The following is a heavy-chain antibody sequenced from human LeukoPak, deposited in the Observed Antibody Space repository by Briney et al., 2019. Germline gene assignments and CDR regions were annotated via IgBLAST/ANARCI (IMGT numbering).Heavy chain of an antibody. D-gene: IGHD2-2*01. Sequence: ASVKVSCKASGYTFTSYGISWVRQAPGQGLEWMGWISAYNGITNYAQKLQGSVTMTTDTSTSTAYMELRSLRSDDTAVYYCARDRVVVVPAAMGYFDLWGRGTLVTVSS. V-gene: IGHV1-18*04. CDR1: GYTFTSYG. CDR2: ISAYNGIT. J-gene: IGHJ2*01. CDR3: ARDRVVVVPAAMGYFDL.